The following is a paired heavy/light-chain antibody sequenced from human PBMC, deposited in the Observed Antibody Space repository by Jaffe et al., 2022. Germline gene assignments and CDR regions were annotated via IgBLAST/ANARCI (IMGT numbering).Heavy chain of an antibody. Sequence: QVQLVQSGAEVKKPGASVKVSCKASGYTFTSYAMHWVRQAPGQRLEWMGWINAGNGNTKYSQKFQGRVTITRDTSASTAYMELSSLRSEDTAVYYCARDRYDFWSGYPYNWFDPWGQGTLVTVSS. V-gene: IGHV1-3*01. CDR1: GYTFTSYA. CDR3: ARDRYDFWSGYPYNWFDP. CDR2: INAGNGNT. D-gene: IGHD3-3*01. J-gene: IGHJ5*02.
Light chain of an antibody. V-gene: IGLV1-40*01. CDR1: SSNIGAGYD. J-gene: IGLJ3*02. Sequence: QSVLTQPPSVSGAPGQRVTISCTGSSSNIGAGYDVHWYQQLPGTAPKLLIYGNSNRPSGVPDRFSGSKSGTSASLAITGLQAEDEADYYCQSYDSSLSGFWVFGGGTKLTVL. CDR2: GNS. CDR3: QSYDSSLSGFWV.